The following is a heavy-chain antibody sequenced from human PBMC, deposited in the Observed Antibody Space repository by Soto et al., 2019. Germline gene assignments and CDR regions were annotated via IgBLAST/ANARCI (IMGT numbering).Heavy chain of an antibody. CDR3: AKDAGIAAAGDYYYGMDV. D-gene: IGHD6-13*01. CDR2: ISGSGGST. CDR1: GFTFSSYA. V-gene: IGHV3-23*01. Sequence: GGSLRLSCAASGFTFSSYAMSWVRQAPGKGLEWVSAISGSGGSTYYADSVKGRFTISRDNSKNTLYLQMNSLRTEDTAVYYCAKDAGIAAAGDYYYGMDVWGQGTTVTVSS. J-gene: IGHJ6*02.